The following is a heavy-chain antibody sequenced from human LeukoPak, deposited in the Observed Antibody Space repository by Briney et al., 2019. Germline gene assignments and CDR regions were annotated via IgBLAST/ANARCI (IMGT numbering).Heavy chain of an antibody. V-gene: IGHV3-7*01. CDR2: INQDGSEK. J-gene: IGHJ4*02. CDR1: GFTFNNYG. CDR3: ARTYSSGPFNY. D-gene: IGHD6-19*01. Sequence: GGSLRLSCAASGFTFNNYGIHWVRQAPGKGLEWVANINQDGSEKYYVDSVKGRFTISRDNAKNSLYLQMNSLRAEDTAVYYCARTYSSGPFNYWGQGTLVTVSS.